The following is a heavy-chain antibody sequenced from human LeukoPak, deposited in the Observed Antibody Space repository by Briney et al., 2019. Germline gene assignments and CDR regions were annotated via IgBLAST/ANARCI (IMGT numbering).Heavy chain of an antibody. CDR2: IKQEGSEK. V-gene: IGHV3-7*01. CDR1: GFTFSSYV. CDR3: AREGGYSTYYYGSGSYYRCSPFDY. J-gene: IGHJ4*02. D-gene: IGHD3-10*01. Sequence: GGSLRLSCAASGFTFSSYVMSWVRQAPGKGLEWVANIKQEGSEKYYVDSVKGRFTISRDNAKNSLYLQMNSLRAEDTAVYYCAREGGYSTYYYGSGSYYRCSPFDYWGQGTLVTVSS.